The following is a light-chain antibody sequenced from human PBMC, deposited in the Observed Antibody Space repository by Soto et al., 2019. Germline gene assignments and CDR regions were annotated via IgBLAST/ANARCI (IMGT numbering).Light chain of an antibody. Sequence: EIVLTQSPATLSLSPGERATLSCRASQSVNSYLDWYQQKPGQTPRLLIYDAFNRATGIPARFSGRGSGTDFRLTISSLETEDQAVYYCQQRSSWPLSFGGGTKVEIK. CDR3: QQRSSWPLS. V-gene: IGKV3-11*01. CDR1: QSVNSY. CDR2: DAF. J-gene: IGKJ4*01.